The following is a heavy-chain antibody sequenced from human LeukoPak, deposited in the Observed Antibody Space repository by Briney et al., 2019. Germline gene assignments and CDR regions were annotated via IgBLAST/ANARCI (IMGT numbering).Heavy chain of an antibody. Sequence: SETLSLTCAVYGGSFSDYYWTWIRQPPGKGLEWIGSIDYSGSTYYNPSLKSRVTISVDTSKNHFSLDLSSVTAADTAVYYCARDRSSSWYKDFDYWGQGTLVTVSS. CDR1: GGSFSDYY. CDR2: IDYSGST. CDR3: ARDRSSSWYKDFDY. V-gene: IGHV4-34*01. D-gene: IGHD6-13*01. J-gene: IGHJ4*02.